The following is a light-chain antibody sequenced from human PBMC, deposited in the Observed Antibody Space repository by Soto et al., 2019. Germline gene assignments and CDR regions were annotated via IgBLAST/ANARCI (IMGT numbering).Light chain of an antibody. V-gene: IGKV3-11*01. CDR3: QQRSNWPLT. J-gene: IGKJ4*01. Sequence: EIVLTQSPATLSLSPGERATLSCRASQSVSSNLAWYQQKPGQAPRLLIYDASIRAIGIPARFSGSGSGTDFTLTISSLEPEDFAVYYCQQRSNWPLTFGGGTKVEIK. CDR1: QSVSSN. CDR2: DAS.